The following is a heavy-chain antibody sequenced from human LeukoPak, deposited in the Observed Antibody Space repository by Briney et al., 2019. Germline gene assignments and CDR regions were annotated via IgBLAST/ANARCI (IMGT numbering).Heavy chain of an antibody. CDR2: INPSGGST. J-gene: IGHJ4*02. Sequence: ASVKVSCKASGYTFTSCYMHWVRQAPGQGLEWMGIINPSGGSTGYAQKFQGRVTMTRDTSISTAYMELSRLRSDDTAVYYCARDLIKRSGWYLGYWGQGTLVTVSS. V-gene: IGHV1-46*01. CDR3: ARDLIKRSGWYLGY. D-gene: IGHD6-19*01. CDR1: GYTFTSCY.